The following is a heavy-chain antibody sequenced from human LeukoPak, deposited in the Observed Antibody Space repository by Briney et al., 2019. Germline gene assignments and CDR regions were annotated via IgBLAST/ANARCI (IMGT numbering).Heavy chain of an antibody. Sequence: SVKVSCKASGGTFSSYAISWVRQAPGQGLEWMGRIIPIFGTANYAQKFQGRVTITTDESTSTAYMELSSLRSEDTAVYYCARPGVLRRGYSGYDNAFDIWGQGTMVTVSS. CDR1: GGTFSSYA. V-gene: IGHV1-69*05. J-gene: IGHJ3*02. CDR3: ARPGVLRRGYSGYDNAFDI. CDR2: IIPIFGTA. D-gene: IGHD5-12*01.